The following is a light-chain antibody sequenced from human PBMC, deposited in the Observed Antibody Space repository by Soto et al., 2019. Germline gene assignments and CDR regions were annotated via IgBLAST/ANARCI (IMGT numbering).Light chain of an antibody. CDR2: EVS. J-gene: IGLJ1*01. CDR1: SSDVGSFSR. Sequence: QPVLTQPASVSGSPGQSITISCTGSSSDVGSFSRVSWYQQPPGTAPKLIIYEVSYRPSGVPDRFSGSKSGNTASLTISGLLAEDEADYYCSSYTTSNTYVFGTGTKLTVL. CDR3: SSYTTSNTYV. V-gene: IGLV2-18*02.